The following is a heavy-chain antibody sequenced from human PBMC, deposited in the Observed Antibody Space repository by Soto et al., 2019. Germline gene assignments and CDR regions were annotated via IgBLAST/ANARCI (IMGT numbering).Heavy chain of an antibody. CDR3: ARNYYDSSGYSFDY. Sequence: SETLSLTCTVSGGSISSSSYYWGWIRQPPGKGLEWIGSIYYSGSTYYNPSLKSRVTISLDTSKNLFSLQLSAVTAADTAVYYCARNYYDSSGYSFDYWGQGTLVTVSS. CDR2: IYYSGST. CDR1: GGSISSSSYY. D-gene: IGHD3-22*01. V-gene: IGHV4-39*01. J-gene: IGHJ4*02.